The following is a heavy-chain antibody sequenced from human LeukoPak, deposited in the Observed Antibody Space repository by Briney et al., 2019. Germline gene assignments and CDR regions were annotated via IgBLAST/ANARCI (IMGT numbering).Heavy chain of an antibody. J-gene: IGHJ4*02. Sequence: GGSLRLSCAASGFTFSSYAMSWVRQAPGKGLEWVSAISGSGGSTYYADSVKGRFTISRDNSKNTLYLQMNSLRAEDTAVYYRAKDRAMKVVVTLDYWGQGTLVTVSS. D-gene: IGHD3-22*01. CDR2: ISGSGGST. CDR1: GFTFSSYA. V-gene: IGHV3-23*01. CDR3: AKDRAMKVVVTLDY.